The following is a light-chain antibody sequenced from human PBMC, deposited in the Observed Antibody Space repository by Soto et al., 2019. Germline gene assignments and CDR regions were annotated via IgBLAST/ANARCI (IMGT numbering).Light chain of an antibody. Sequence: DIQMTQSPSSLSASVGDRVTITCRASQSISSYLNWYQQKPGKAPKLLIYAASNLQSGVPSRFSGSGYGTDFTLTISSLKPEEFSTYFCQQRYRTPPWTVGQGTKV. CDR1: QSISSY. J-gene: IGKJ1*01. CDR2: AAS. V-gene: IGKV1-39*01. CDR3: QQRYRTPPWT.